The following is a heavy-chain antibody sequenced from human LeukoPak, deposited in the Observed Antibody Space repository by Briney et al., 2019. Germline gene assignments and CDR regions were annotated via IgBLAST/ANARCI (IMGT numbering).Heavy chain of an antibody. Sequence: PGGSLRLSCAPSGFSFTINGTSWVRQAPGEGLGWVSTIIVSGSDTYSAHSVKGRFTISTHNSKNTLYLQMNDQRAEDTAIYYCAKGLHFEWALDCPDYWGQRTLVTASS. CDR3: AKGLHFEWALDCPDY. D-gene: IGHD3-9*01. CDR2: IIVSGSDT. V-gene: IGHV3-23*01. J-gene: IGHJ4*02. CDR1: GFSFTING.